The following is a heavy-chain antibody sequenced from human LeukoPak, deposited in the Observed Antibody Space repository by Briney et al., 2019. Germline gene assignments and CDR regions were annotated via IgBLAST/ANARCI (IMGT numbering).Heavy chain of an antibody. J-gene: IGHJ4*02. CDR3: ARDAPYYYDSSDEIWGYFDY. Sequence: ASVKVSCKVSGYTLTELSMHWVRQAPGKGLEWMGGFDPEDGETIYAQKFQGRVTMTEDTSTDTAYMELSSLRSEDTAVYYCARDAPYYYDSSDEIWGYFDYWGQGTLVTVSS. V-gene: IGHV1-24*01. CDR2: FDPEDGET. D-gene: IGHD3-22*01. CDR1: GYTLTELS.